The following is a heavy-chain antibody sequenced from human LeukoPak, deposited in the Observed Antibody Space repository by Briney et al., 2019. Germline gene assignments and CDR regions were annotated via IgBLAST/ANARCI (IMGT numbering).Heavy chain of an antibody. D-gene: IGHD3-22*01. CDR1: GFTFSSYS. V-gene: IGHV3-21*01. J-gene: IGHJ4*02. Sequence: PEGSLRLSCAASGFTFSSYSRNWVRQAPGKGLEWISSISSSSSYIYYADSVKGRFTISRDNAKNSLYLQMNSLRAEDTAVYYCARDMIVPGRVEYWGQGILVTVSS. CDR2: ISSSSSYI. CDR3: ARDMIVPGRVEY.